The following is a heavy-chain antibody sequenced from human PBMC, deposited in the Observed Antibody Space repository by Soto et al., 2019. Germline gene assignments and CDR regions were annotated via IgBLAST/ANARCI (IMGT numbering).Heavy chain of an antibody. J-gene: IGHJ6*02. Sequence: QVQLQESGPGLVKPSGTLSLTCAVSGVSISSSQWWSWVRQPPGKGLEWIGEIYHNDRTNYNSPLKSPLTMSLDKSQNQVSLTLSSVTAADSATYSCGRTRDYFYGVDVWGQGTTVTVSS. CDR3: GRTRDYFYGVDV. V-gene: IGHV4-4*02. CDR2: IYHNDRT. CDR1: GVSISSSQW.